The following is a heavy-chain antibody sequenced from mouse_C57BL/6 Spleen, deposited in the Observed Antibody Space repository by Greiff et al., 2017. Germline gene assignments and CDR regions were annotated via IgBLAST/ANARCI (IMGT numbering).Heavy chain of an antibody. Sequence: EVMLVESGGGLVQPGGSMKLSCVASGFTFSNYWMNWVRQSPEKGLEWVAQIRLKSDNYATHYAESVKGRFTISRDDSKSSVYLQMNNLRAEDTGIYYCTGEFITTVGLDYWGQGTTLTVSS. CDR1: GFTFSNYW. CDR3: TGEFITTVGLDY. V-gene: IGHV6-3*01. CDR2: IRLKSDNYAT. J-gene: IGHJ2*01. D-gene: IGHD1-1*01.